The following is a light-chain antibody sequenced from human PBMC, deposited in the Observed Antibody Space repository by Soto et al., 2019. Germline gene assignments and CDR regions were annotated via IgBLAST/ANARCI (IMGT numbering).Light chain of an antibody. Sequence: EIVLTQSPGTLSLSPGERATLSFSASQSVSSSRLAWYRQKPGQAPRLLIYDASSRATGIPDRFSGGGSGTDFTLTISRLEPEDFAVYYCQQFSSYPLTFGGGTKVDIK. CDR1: QSVSSSR. J-gene: IGKJ4*01. V-gene: IGKV3-20*01. CDR2: DAS. CDR3: QQFSSYPLT.